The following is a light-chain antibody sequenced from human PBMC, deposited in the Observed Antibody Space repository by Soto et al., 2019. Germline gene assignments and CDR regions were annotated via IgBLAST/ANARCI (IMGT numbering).Light chain of an antibody. Sequence: EIELTQSPGTLSLSPGESATLSCRASQRISNSYLAWYQQRPGQAPRLLIQGASSRATGIPDRFSGSGSGTEFTLTISRLEPEDSAVYYCQQFGSSAWTFGQGTKVEIK. V-gene: IGKV3-20*01. CDR2: GAS. CDR3: QQFGSSAWT. J-gene: IGKJ1*01. CDR1: QRISNSY.